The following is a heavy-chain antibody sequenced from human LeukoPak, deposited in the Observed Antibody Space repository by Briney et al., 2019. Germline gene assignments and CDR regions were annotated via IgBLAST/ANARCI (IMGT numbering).Heavy chain of an antibody. V-gene: IGHV4-59*08. CDR1: GRSISTYY. CDR2: IHYSGTT. CDR3: ARMGGYSGYATH. J-gene: IGHJ4*02. D-gene: IGHD5-12*01. Sequence: KPSETLSLTCTVSGRSISTYYWSWIRQPPGKGLEWIGYIHYSGTTNYNPSLKNRVTISLDTSKNQFSLNLSSVTAADTAVYYCARMGGYSGYATHWGQGTLVTVSS.